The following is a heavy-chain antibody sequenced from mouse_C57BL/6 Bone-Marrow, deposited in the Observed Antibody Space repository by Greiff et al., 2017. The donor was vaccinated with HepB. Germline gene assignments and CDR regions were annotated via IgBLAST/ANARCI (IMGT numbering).Heavy chain of an antibody. J-gene: IGHJ3*01. CDR2: INPNNGGT. D-gene: IGHD1-1*01. CDR1: GYTFTDYY. V-gene: IGHV1-26*01. Sequence: VQLQQSGPELVKPGASVKISCKASGYTFTDYYMNWVKQSHGKSLEWIGDINPNNGGTSYNQKFKGKATLTVDKSSSTAYMELRSLTSEDSAVYYCAPSAYYYGSSPWFAYWGQGTLVTVSA. CDR3: APSAYYYGSSPWFAY.